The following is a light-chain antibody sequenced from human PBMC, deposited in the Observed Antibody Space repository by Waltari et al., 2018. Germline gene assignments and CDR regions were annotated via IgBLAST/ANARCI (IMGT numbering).Light chain of an antibody. CDR1: QSVSSN. V-gene: IGKV3-15*01. CDR2: GAS. CDR3: QQYNNWPPFT. J-gene: IGKJ3*01. Sequence: EIVMTQSPATLSVSPGARATLSCRASQSVSSNLAWYQQNPGQAPRLLIYGASTRATGIPARFSGSGSGTEFTLTISSLQSEDFAVYYCQQYNNWPPFTFGPGTKVDIK.